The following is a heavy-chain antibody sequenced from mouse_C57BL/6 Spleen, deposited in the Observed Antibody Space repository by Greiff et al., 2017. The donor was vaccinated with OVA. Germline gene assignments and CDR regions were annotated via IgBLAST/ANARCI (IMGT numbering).Heavy chain of an antibody. D-gene: IGHD1-1*01. CDR1: GYTFTSYW. CDR2: IYPGSGST. CDR3: ARRHGSSPYYAMDY. J-gene: IGHJ4*01. V-gene: IGHV1-55*01. Sequence: QVQLKQPGAELVKPGASVKMSCKASGYTFTSYWLTWVKQRPGQGLEWIGDIYPGSGSTNYNEKFKSKATLTVDTSSSTAYMQLSSLTSEDSAVYYGARRHGSSPYYAMDYWGQGTSVTVSS.